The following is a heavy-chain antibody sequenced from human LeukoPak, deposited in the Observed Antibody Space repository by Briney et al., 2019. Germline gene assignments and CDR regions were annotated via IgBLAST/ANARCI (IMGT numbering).Heavy chain of an antibody. CDR3: VLDYGDYAFDY. Sequence: SETLSPTCTVSGGSISSSTYYWGWIRQSPGKGLEWIGNIYYSGNTYYNPSLKSRVTISVDTSKNQFSLKLSSVTAADTAVYYCVLDYGDYAFDYWGQGTLVTVSS. CDR1: GGSISSSTYY. CDR2: IYYSGNT. D-gene: IGHD4-17*01. V-gene: IGHV4-39*01. J-gene: IGHJ4*02.